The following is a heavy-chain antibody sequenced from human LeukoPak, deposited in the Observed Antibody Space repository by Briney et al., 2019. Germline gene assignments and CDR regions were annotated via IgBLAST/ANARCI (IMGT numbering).Heavy chain of an antibody. D-gene: IGHD7-27*01. CDR1: GFTFSTYT. J-gene: IGHJ5*02. Sequence: PGGSLRLSCAASGFTFSTYTMYWVRHPPGKRLEWVSIIGNNGGGIHYADSVRGRFTISRDNSKNALYLQMNSLRVKDTAVYYCAIDPNWGTHPWGQGVLVTVSS. CDR3: AIDPNWGTHP. V-gene: IGHV3-23*01. CDR2: IGNNGGGI.